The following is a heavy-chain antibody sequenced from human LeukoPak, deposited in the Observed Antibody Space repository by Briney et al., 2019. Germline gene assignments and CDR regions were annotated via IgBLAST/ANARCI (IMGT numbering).Heavy chain of an antibody. D-gene: IGHD6-13*01. CDR2: IWYDGSNK. V-gene: IGHV3-33*01. CDR3: ARDSSSWPYYFDY. Sequence: PGGSLRLSCAASGFTFSSYGMHWVRQAPGKGLEWVAVIWYDGSNKYYADSVKGRFTISRDNAKNSLYLQMNSLRAEDTAVYYCARDSSSWPYYFDYWGQGTLVTVSS. J-gene: IGHJ4*02. CDR1: GFTFSSYG.